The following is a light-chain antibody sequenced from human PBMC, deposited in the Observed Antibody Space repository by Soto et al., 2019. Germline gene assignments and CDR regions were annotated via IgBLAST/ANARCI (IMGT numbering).Light chain of an antibody. V-gene: IGKV3-11*01. CDR2: DAS. Sequence: EIVLTQSPATLSLSPGERATLSCRASQSVSTYLAWYQQKPGQTPRLLIYDASNRATGIPARFSGSGSGTDFTLTISTXEPEDFAVYYCQQRSDSPLTFGGGTKVDIK. CDR3: QQRSDSPLT. J-gene: IGKJ4*01. CDR1: QSVSTY.